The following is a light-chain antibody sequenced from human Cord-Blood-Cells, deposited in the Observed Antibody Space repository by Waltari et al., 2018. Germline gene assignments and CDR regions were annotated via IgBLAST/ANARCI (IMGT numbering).Light chain of an antibody. CDR3: SSYTSSSTLYV. CDR1: SSDVRGYNY. CDR2: DVS. Sequence: QSALTQPASVSGSPGQSITISCTGTSSDVRGYNYVSWYQQHPGKAPKLMIYDVSNRPSGVSNRFSGPKSGNTASLTISGLQAEDEADYYCSSYTSSSTLYVFGTGTKVTVL. V-gene: IGLV2-14*01. J-gene: IGLJ1*01.